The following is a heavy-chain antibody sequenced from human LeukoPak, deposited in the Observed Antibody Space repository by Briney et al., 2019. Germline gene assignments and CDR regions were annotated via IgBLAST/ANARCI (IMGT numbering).Heavy chain of an antibody. J-gene: IGHJ4*01. CDR1: GSSINNNF. D-gene: IGHD3-22*01. V-gene: IGHV4-59*08. CDR3: ARHRDYYDT. Sequence: SETQSLTCTVSGSSINNNFWTWIRQPPGKGLEWIGYIYSSGSANYNPSIKSRVIISGDTSKNQISLKLTSVTAADTAVYFCARHRDYYDTWGRGTLVTVSS. CDR2: IYSSGSA.